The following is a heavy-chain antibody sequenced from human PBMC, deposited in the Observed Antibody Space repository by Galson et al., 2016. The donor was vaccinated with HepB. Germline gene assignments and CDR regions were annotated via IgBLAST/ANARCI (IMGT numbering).Heavy chain of an antibody. Sequence: LTCTVSGGSISSGSYYWSWIRQPAGKGLEWIGRIYTSGRTNYNPSPKGRVTISLDTSKNQFSLKLSSVTAADTAVYYCAREGYFLRYWYFDLWGLGTLVTVSS. CDR1: GGSISSGSYY. V-gene: IGHV4-61*02. CDR3: AREGYFLRYWYFDL. D-gene: IGHD2/OR15-2a*01. J-gene: IGHJ2*01. CDR2: IYTSGRT.